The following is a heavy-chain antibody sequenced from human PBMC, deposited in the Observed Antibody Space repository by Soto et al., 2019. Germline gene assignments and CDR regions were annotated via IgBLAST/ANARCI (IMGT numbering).Heavy chain of an antibody. CDR3: ARSQGSSTSLEIYYYYYYGMDV. CDR1: GGTFSSYA. Sequence: QVQLVQSGAEVKKPGSSVKVSCKASGGTFSSYAIGWVRQAPGQGLEWMGGIIPNPGTANYAQKFQGRVTITADESTSTAYMELSSLRSEDTAVYYCARSQGSSTSLEIYYYYYYGMDVWGQGTTVTVSS. J-gene: IGHJ6*02. V-gene: IGHV1-69*01. CDR2: IIPNPGTA. D-gene: IGHD2-2*01.